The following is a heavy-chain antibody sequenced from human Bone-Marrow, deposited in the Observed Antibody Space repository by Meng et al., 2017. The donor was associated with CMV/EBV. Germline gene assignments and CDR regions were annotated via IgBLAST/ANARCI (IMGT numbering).Heavy chain of an antibody. Sequence: ASVKVSCKASGYTFTSYGISWVRQAPGQGLEWMGWISAYNGNTNYAQKLQGRVTMTTDTSTSTAYMELRSLRSDDTAVYYCARGGDIVVVPAGVRYYYYGMDVWGQGTTVTVSS. CDR2: ISAYNGNT. J-gene: IGHJ6*02. CDR3: ARGGDIVVVPAGVRYYYYGMDV. D-gene: IGHD2-2*01. CDR1: GYTFTSYG. V-gene: IGHV1-18*01.